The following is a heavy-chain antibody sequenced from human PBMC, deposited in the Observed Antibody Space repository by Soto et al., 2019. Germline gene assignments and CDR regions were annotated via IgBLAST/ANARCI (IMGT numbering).Heavy chain of an antibody. V-gene: IGHV3-23*01. CDR1: GFTFSNYA. J-gene: IGHJ3*02. D-gene: IGHD3-22*01. CDR3: ARGEDSTAYYWNDGFDI. CDR2: ISGSGGST. Sequence: EAQLLESGGGLVQPGGSLRLSCVASGFTFSNYAMSWVRQAPGKGLEWVSGISGSGGSTYYADSVKGRFTISRHNSKNTLYLQMNSLRAEDTAVYYCARGEDSTAYYWNDGFDIWGQGTMVIVSS.